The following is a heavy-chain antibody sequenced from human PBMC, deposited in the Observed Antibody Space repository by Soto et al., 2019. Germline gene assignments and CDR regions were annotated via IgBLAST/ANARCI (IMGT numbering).Heavy chain of an antibody. CDR1: GYTFTAYY. Sequence: ASVKVSCKASGYTFTAYYVHWVRQAPGQGLEWLGWINPNSGGTNYAQNFQGRVTITRDTSISTAYVELRSLRSDDTAMYYCARETDTWGQGTLVTVSS. CDR3: ARETDT. V-gene: IGHV1-2*02. J-gene: IGHJ5*02. CDR2: INPNSGGT.